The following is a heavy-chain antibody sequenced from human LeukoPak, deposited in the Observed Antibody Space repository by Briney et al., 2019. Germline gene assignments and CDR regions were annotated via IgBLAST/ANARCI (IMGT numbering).Heavy chain of an antibody. Sequence: GASVKVSCKASDSTFTSYGIGWVRQAPGQGLEWMGWISVYNGNRDYAQKFQGRVTMTTDTSTSTAYMELRSLRSDDTAVYYCARDVSGGIVVDNWGQGTLVTVSS. J-gene: IGHJ4*02. CDR3: ARDVSGGIVVDN. D-gene: IGHD1-26*01. CDR1: DSTFTSYG. CDR2: ISVYNGNR. V-gene: IGHV1-18*01.